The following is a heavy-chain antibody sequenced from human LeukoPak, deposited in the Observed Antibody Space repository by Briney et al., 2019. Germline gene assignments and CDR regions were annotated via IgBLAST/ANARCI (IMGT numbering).Heavy chain of an antibody. D-gene: IGHD6-13*01. J-gene: IGHJ4*02. Sequence: ASVKVSCKVSGYTLTELSMHWVRQAPGKGLEWMGGFDPEDGETIYAQKFQGRVTMTEDTSTDTAYMELSRLRSDDTALYYCATGTVSSSWLGIFDFWGQGTLVTVSS. CDR1: GYTLTELS. V-gene: IGHV1-24*01. CDR2: FDPEDGET. CDR3: ATGTVSSSWLGIFDF.